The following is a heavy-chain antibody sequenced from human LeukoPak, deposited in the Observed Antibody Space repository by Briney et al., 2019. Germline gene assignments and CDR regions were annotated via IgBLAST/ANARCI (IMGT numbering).Heavy chain of an antibody. CDR3: ARDRVGSGWPRPFYFEF. CDR2: INPNTGAT. CDR1: GYTFTGYY. Sequence: ASVKVSCKPSGYTFTGYYLRWVRQAPGQAFEWMGWINPNTGATVYAQNFQGRVTMSRDTSISTAYMDVSSLRSDDTAVYYCARDRVGSGWPRPFYFEFWGQGTLVTVPS. D-gene: IGHD6-19*01. V-gene: IGHV1-2*02. J-gene: IGHJ4*02.